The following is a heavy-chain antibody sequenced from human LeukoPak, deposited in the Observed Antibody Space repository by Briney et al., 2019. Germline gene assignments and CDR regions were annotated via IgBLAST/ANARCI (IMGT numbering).Heavy chain of an antibody. CDR1: GGTFSSYA. CDR2: IIPIFGTA. D-gene: IGHD5-18*01. V-gene: IGHV1-69*13. Sequence: SVKVSCKXSGGTFSSYAISWVRQAPGQGLEWMGGIIPIFGTANYSQKFQGRVTITADESTSTAYMELSSLRSEDTAVYYCARAPYSYGSPGGTRYYYYYYMDVWGKGTTVTVSS. J-gene: IGHJ6*03. CDR3: ARAPYSYGSPGGTRYYYYYYMDV.